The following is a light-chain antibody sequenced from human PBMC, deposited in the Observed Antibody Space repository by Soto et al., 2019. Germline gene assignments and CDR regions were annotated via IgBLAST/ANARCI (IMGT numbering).Light chain of an antibody. CDR3: QQLFIYPPT. CDR2: GAS. J-gene: IGKJ3*01. V-gene: IGKV1-9*01. Sequence: IPLNQSPSSLSASVGDRVTITCRASQGIINYLAWYQQKPGKAPKLLIYGASTLQSGVPSRFGGSGAGTDFTLTVSSLQPEDFATYSCQQLFIYPPTFGPGTKVDI. CDR1: QGIINY.